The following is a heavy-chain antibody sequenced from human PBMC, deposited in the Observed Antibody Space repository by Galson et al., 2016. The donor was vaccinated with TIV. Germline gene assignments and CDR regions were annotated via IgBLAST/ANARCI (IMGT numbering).Heavy chain of an antibody. CDR1: GGSISSSY. V-gene: IGHV4-59*01. CDR3: ARKRTIFGPVRGYYFDY. CDR2: IYYSGST. J-gene: IGHJ4*02. Sequence: ETLSLTCTVSGGSISSSYWSWIRQPPGKGLEWIGYIYYSGSTNYNPSLKSRVTISVDTSKSQLSLKLSSVTAADTAVDHCARKRTIFGPVRGYYFDYWGQGTLVTVSS. D-gene: IGHD3/OR15-3a*01.